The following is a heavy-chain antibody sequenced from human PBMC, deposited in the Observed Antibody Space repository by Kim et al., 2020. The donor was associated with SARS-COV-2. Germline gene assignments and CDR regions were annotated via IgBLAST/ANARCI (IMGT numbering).Heavy chain of an antibody. CDR1: GFTFSNYG. V-gene: IGHV3-30*02. CDR2: IWYDGSSK. J-gene: IGHJ4*02. CDR3: TKAEGLYDYIWAPFDY. Sequence: GGSLRLSCAASGFTFSNYGMHWVRQAPGKGLEWVAFIWYDGSSKYYADSVKGRFTISRDNSKNTLYLQMNSLRAEDTAVYYCTKAEGLYDYIWAPFDYWGQGTLVTVSS. D-gene: IGHD3-16*01.